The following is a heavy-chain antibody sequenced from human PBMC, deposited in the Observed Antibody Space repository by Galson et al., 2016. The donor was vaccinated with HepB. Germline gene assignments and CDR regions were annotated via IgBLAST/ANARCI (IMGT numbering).Heavy chain of an antibody. Sequence: SLRLSCAASGFTLSTYWMSWVRQAPGKGLEWVANINQDGSEKYYVDSVKGRFTISRDNLKNTLYLQMNSLRADDTAVYYCAKRVSSSKYFDYWGQGTLVTVSS. CDR2: INQDGSEK. CDR1: GFTLSTYW. D-gene: IGHD2-2*01. J-gene: IGHJ4*02. CDR3: AKRVSSSKYFDY. V-gene: IGHV3-7*03.